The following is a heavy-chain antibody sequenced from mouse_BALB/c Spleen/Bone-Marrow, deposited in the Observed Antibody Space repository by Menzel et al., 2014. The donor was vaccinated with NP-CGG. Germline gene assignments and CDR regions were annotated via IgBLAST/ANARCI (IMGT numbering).Heavy chain of an antibody. CDR3: ARSGYSAMDY. V-gene: IGHV1-80*01. CDR2: IYPGDGDT. D-gene: IGHD1-3*01. Sequence: QVQLKESGAELVRPGSSVKISCKPSGYAFSSYWMNWVKQRPGQGPEWIGQIYPGDGDTNYNGKFKGKATLTADKSSSTAYMHLSSLTSEDSAVYFCARSGYSAMDYWGQGTSVTVSS. CDR1: GYAFSSYW. J-gene: IGHJ4*01.